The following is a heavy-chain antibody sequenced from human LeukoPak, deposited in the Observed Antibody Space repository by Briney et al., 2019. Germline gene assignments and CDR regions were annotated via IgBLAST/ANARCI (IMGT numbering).Heavy chain of an antibody. V-gene: IGHV4-31*03. Sequence: PSQTLSLTCTVSGGSISSGGYYWSWIRQHPGKGLEWIGYIYYSGSTYYNPSLKSRVTISVDTSKNQFSLKLSSVTAADTAVYYCARAVAAAGTGVDYWGQGTLVTVSS. J-gene: IGHJ4*02. D-gene: IGHD6-13*01. CDR1: GGSISSGGYY. CDR2: IYYSGST. CDR3: ARAVAAAGTGVDY.